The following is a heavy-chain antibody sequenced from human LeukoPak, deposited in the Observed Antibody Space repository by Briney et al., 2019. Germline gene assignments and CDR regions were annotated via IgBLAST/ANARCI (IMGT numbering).Heavy chain of an antibody. V-gene: IGHV1-18*01. CDR1: GYTFTSYG. CDR2: ISIYNGKI. CDR3: AREQFTMVRGGNAFDI. D-gene: IGHD3-10*01. Sequence: GASVKVSCKASGYTFTSYGISWVRQAPGQGLEWMGWISIYNGKINYAQEFQGRVTMTRDTSISTAYMELSRLRSDDTAVYYCAREQFTMVRGGNAFDIWGQGTMVTVSS. J-gene: IGHJ3*02.